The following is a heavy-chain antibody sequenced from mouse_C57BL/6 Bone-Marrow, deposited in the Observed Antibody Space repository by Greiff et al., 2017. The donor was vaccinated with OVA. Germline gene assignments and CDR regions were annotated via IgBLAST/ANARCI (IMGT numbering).Heavy chain of an antibody. CDR2: ISSGSSTI. D-gene: IGHD4-1*02. CDR1: GFTFSDYG. Sequence: VQLQQSGGGLVKPGGSLKLSCAASGFTFSDYGMHWVRQAPEKGLEWVAYISSGSSTIYYADTVKGRFTISRDNAKNTLFLQMTSLRSEDTAMYYCARINSWYFDVWGTGTTVTVSS. CDR3: ARINSWYFDV. V-gene: IGHV5-17*01. J-gene: IGHJ1*03.